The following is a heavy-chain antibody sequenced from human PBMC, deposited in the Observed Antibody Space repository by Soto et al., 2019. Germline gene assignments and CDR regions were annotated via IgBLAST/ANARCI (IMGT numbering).Heavy chain of an antibody. D-gene: IGHD3-3*01. Sequence: SETLSLTCAVSGGSISSGGYSWSWIRQPPGKGLEWIGYIYHSGSTYYNPSLKSRVTISVDRSKNQFSLKLSSVTAADTAVYYCARVGGPYDFWSGNWFDPWGQGTLVTVSS. J-gene: IGHJ5*02. V-gene: IGHV4-30-2*01. CDR3: ARVGGPYDFWSGNWFDP. CDR2: IYHSGST. CDR1: GGSISSGGYS.